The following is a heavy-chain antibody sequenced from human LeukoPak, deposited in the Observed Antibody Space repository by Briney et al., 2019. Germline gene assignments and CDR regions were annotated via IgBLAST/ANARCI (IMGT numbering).Heavy chain of an antibody. Sequence: GESLKISCKGSGYSFTSYWIGWVRQMPGKGLEWMGIIYPGDSDTRYSPSFQGQVAISADKSISTAYLQWSSLKASDTAMYYCARQGILTGYQFDYWGQGTLVTVSS. V-gene: IGHV5-51*01. CDR2: IYPGDSDT. CDR3: ARQGILTGYQFDY. D-gene: IGHD3-9*01. J-gene: IGHJ4*02. CDR1: GYSFTSYW.